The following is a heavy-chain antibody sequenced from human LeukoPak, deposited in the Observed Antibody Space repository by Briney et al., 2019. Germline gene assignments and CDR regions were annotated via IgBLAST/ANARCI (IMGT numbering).Heavy chain of an antibody. CDR3: ANSNWFAP. J-gene: IGHJ5*02. V-gene: IGHV3-23*01. Sequence: PGGSLRLSCAASGFTCSSYAMSWVGHAPGKGLEWGSSISGSGADTRYADSVKGRFSISRDNSRNPLYLQMDSLRAEDTAVYYCANSNWFAPWGQGTLVTVSS. CDR2: ISGSGADT. CDR1: GFTCSSYA.